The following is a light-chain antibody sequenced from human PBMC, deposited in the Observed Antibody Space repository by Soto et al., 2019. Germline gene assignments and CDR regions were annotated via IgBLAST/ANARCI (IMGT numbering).Light chain of an antibody. J-gene: IGKJ2*01. V-gene: IGKV3-15*01. CDR3: QQYNYWPLYT. Sequence: EIVMTQSPATLSVSPGERATLSCRASQSVGGNLAWYQQGPGQAPRLLIYGASTRATDIPARFSGSGSGTEFTLTISSLQSEDFAVYYCQQYNYWPLYTFGQGTKLEIK. CDR1: QSVGGN. CDR2: GAS.